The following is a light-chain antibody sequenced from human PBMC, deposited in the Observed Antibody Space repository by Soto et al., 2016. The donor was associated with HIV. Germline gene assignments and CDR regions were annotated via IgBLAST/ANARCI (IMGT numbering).Light chain of an antibody. CDR3: QVWDNDSNQNWV. CDR1: NIGSKS. CDR2: DDS. Sequence: SYVLTQPPSVSVAPGSTASITCGGNNIGSKSVHWYQQKPGQAPVLVVYDDSDRPSGIPDRFSGPNSGNTATLTITRAEAGDEADYYCQVWDNDSNQNWVFGGGTKLTVL. J-gene: IGLJ3*02. V-gene: IGLV3-21*03.